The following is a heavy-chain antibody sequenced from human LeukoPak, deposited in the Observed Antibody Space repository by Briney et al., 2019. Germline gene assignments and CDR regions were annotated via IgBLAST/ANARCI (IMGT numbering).Heavy chain of an antibody. J-gene: IGHJ5*02. V-gene: IGHV1-69*13. D-gene: IGHD3-9*01. CDR3: ARDLGYYDILTGYSPSYP. CDR1: GGTFSSYA. CDR2: IIPIFGTA. Sequence: SVKVSCKASGGTFSSYAISWVRQAPGQGLEWMGGIIPIFGTANYAQKFQGRVTITADESTSTAYMELSSLRSEDTAVYYCARDLGYYDILTGYSPSYPWGQGTLVTVSS.